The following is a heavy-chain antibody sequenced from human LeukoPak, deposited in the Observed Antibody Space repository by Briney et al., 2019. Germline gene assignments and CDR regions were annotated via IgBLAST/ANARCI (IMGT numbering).Heavy chain of an antibody. J-gene: IGHJ4*02. Sequence: PGGSLRLSCAAPGFTFSSYGMHWVRQAPGKGLEWVAFIRYDGSNKYYADSVKGRFTISRDNSKNTLYLQMNSLRAEDTAVYYCAKEGVGATLGYWGQGTLVTVSS. D-gene: IGHD1-26*01. V-gene: IGHV3-30*02. CDR2: IRYDGSNK. CDR1: GFTFSSYG. CDR3: AKEGVGATLGY.